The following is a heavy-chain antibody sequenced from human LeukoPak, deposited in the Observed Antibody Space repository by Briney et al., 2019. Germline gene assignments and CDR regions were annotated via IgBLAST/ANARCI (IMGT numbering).Heavy chain of an antibody. CDR3: ARASGIEDY. CDR2: VYTSGST. J-gene: IGHJ4*02. D-gene: IGHD3-10*01. Sequence: SETLSLTCTVSGVSITSGGYYWMWIRQPAGKGLEWIGHVYTSGSTKYNPSLKTPVSIDTSKNHFSLKVDSVTAADTAVYYGARASGIEDYWGQGTLVIVSS. V-gene: IGHV4-61*09. CDR1: GVSITSGGYY.